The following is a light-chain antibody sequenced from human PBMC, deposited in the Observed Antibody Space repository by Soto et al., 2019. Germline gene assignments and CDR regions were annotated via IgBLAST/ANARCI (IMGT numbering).Light chain of an antibody. CDR1: SSDVGGYNY. Sequence: QSVLTQPPSASGSPGQSVTISCTGTSSDVGGYNYVSWYQQHPGKAPRLMIYEVSKRPSGVPDRFSGPKSGNTASLTVSGLQAEDEADYYCSSYAGYNILYVFGTGTKLTVL. CDR2: EVS. J-gene: IGLJ1*01. CDR3: SSYAGYNILYV. V-gene: IGLV2-8*01.